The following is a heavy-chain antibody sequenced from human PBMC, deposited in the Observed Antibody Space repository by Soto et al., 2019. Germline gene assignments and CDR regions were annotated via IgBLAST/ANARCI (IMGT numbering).Heavy chain of an antibody. CDR1: GFTVSNSY. CDR3: ARDPRVGTYYFDY. J-gene: IGHJ4*02. V-gene: IGHV3-53*05. CDR2: IYSGGST. Sequence: GGSLRLSCAASGFTVSNSYMSWVRQAPGKGLEWVSVIYSGGSTYYADSVKGRFTISRDNSKNTLYLQMNSLRAEDTAVYYCARDPRVGTYYFDYWGQGTLVTVSS. D-gene: IGHD6-13*01.